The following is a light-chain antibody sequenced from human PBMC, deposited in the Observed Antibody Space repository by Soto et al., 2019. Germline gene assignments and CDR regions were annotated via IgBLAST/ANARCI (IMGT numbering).Light chain of an antibody. CDR2: GAS. J-gene: IGKJ2*01. V-gene: IGKV1-27*01. CDR1: QGISNY. Sequence: DIQMTQSPSSLSAYLGDRVTITCRASQGISNYLAWYQQKPGRLPKLLLFGASTLQSGVPARFSGSGSGTLFTLTINGLLPEDVATYYCQKYNSAPVTFGQGTKLEIK. CDR3: QKYNSAPVT.